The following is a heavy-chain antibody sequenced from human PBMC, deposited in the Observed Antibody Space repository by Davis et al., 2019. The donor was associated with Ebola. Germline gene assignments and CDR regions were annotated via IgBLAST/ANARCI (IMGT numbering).Heavy chain of an antibody. CDR1: GFTFSSSA. V-gene: IGHV3-30-3*01. CDR3: ARAHITIFGVVIWYYFDY. Sequence: AGSLSLSCAVSGFTFSSSAMHWVRQAPLQGMARAAVISYDGSNKYYADSVKGRFTISRDNSKNTLYLQMNSLRAEDTAVYYCARAHITIFGVVIWYYFDYWGQGTLVTVSS. CDR2: ISYDGSNK. J-gene: IGHJ4*02. D-gene: IGHD3-3*01.